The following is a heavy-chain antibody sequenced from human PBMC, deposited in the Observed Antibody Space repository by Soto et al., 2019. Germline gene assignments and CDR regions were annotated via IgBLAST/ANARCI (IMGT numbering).Heavy chain of an antibody. J-gene: IGHJ6*02. D-gene: IGHD6-13*01. V-gene: IGHV3-48*03. CDR3: ARDQEAGSFFPYCYGMDV. CDR1: GFTFSSYE. CDR2: ISSSGSTI. Sequence: EVQLVESGGGLVQPGGSLRLACATSGFTFSSYEMNWVRQAPGKGLEWVSYISSSGSTIYYADSVNGRFTISRDNAKNLPSLQMDRVRAEDTSVYYCARDQEAGSFFPYCYGMDVWGQGTTVTVSS.